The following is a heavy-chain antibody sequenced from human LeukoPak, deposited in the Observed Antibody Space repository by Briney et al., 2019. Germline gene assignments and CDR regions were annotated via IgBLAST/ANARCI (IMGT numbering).Heavy chain of an antibody. Sequence: GGSLRLSCAASGFTFSSYGMHWVRQAPGKGLEWVAFIRYDGSNKYYADSVKGRFTISRDNSKNTLYLQMNSLRAEDTAVYYCAKDTVGSSWHYYYYYMDVWGKGTTVTISS. CDR2: IRYDGSNK. D-gene: IGHD6-13*01. CDR1: GFTFSSYG. V-gene: IGHV3-30*02. J-gene: IGHJ6*03. CDR3: AKDTVGSSWHYYYYYMDV.